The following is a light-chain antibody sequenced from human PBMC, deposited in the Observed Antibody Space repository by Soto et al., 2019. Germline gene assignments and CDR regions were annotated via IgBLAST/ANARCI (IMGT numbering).Light chain of an antibody. CDR1: QSVSSNY. CDR3: QQYGSSPRT. J-gene: IGKJ1*01. CDR2: GAS. Sequence: EIVLTQSPGTLSLSPGERATLSCRASQSVSSNYLAWYQQKPGQAPRLLIYGASSRATGIPDRFSGSGSGKDFTLTISRLEPEDFAVYYCQQYGSSPRTFGKGTKVEIK. V-gene: IGKV3-20*01.